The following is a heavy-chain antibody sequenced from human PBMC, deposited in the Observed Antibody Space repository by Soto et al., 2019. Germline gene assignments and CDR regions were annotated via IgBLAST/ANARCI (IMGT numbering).Heavy chain of an antibody. Sequence: GGSLRLSCAASGFTFSSYGMHWVRQVPGKGLEWVSLTNSDGTDSYYVDSVKGRFTISRDNAKTTLYLQMDRLRPEDTALYFCAKSLYYYDSSPLDHWGQGTLVTVSS. CDR3: AKSLYYYDSSPLDH. CDR1: GFTFSSYG. D-gene: IGHD3-22*01. CDR2: TNSDGTDS. V-gene: IGHV3-43D*04. J-gene: IGHJ4*02.